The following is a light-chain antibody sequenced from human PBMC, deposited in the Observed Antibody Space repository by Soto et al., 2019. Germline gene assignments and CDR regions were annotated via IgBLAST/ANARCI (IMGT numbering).Light chain of an antibody. J-gene: IGKJ1*01. CDR3: QQSFGAPRT. CDR2: GAY. V-gene: IGKV1-39*01. Sequence: DIQMTQSPSSLSASLGDRVTVTCRASQSISTYLNWFQQRPGKAPKLLIYGAYTLQDGVPSRFSCSGSETEFTLTISSLQTEDFATYYCQQSFGAPRTFGQGTRVDIK. CDR1: QSISTY.